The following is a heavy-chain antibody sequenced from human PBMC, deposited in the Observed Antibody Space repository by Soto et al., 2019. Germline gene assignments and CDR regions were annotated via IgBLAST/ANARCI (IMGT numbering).Heavy chain of an antibody. V-gene: IGHV1-69*13. D-gene: IGHD3-3*01. CDR1: GGTFSSYA. Sequence: SVKVSCKASGGTFSSYAISWVRQAPGQGLEWMGGIIPIFGTANYAQKFQGRVTTTADESTSTAYMVLSSLRSEDTAVYYCARAETYYDFWSGYYTSKNFDYWGQGTLVTVSS. CDR2: IIPIFGTA. J-gene: IGHJ4*02. CDR3: ARAETYYDFWSGYYTSKNFDY.